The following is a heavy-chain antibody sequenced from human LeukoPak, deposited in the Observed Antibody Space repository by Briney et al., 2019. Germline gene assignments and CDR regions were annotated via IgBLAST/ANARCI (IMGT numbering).Heavy chain of an antibody. CDR3: AKYSGSYYYPPTWDY. CDR2: ISGSGGST. D-gene: IGHD1-26*01. V-gene: IGHV3-23*01. CDR1: GFTFSNYA. Sequence: GGSLGLSCAASGFTFSNYAMTWVRQAPGKGLEWVSGISGSGGSTYYADSVKGRFSIYRDYSNNTLYLQMNSLRAEDTAVYFCAKYSGSYYYPPTWDYWGQGTLVTVSS. J-gene: IGHJ4*02.